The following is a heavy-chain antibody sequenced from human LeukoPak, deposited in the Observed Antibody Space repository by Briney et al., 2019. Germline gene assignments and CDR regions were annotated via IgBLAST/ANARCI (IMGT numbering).Heavy chain of an antibody. CDR3: ARSRGGHCSSTSCSRFDY. Sequence: SETLSLTCTVSGGSISSGGYYWNWIRQHPGTGLEWIGYIYYSGNTHYNPSLKSRVTISVDTSKNQFSLKVRSVTAADTAVYYCARSRGGHCSSTSCSRFDYWDQGTLVTVSS. V-gene: IGHV4-31*03. D-gene: IGHD2-2*01. CDR2: IYYSGNT. J-gene: IGHJ4*02. CDR1: GGSISSGGYY.